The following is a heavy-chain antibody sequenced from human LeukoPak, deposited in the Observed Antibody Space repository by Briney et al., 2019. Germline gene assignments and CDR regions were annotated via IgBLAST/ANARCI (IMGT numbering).Heavy chain of an antibody. Sequence: GSSVTVSYKPSLCTFNRYAISWVRQAPGQELAWMGRIIPIPRIAHYAQTFQGRATIPADKSTSTAYMPLSSLRSQDTAVYYCASSPLPSRSTFDYRCFDPWGQGTLVTVSS. CDR3: ASSPLPSRSTFDYRCFDP. V-gene: IGHV1-69*04. CDR2: IIPIPRIA. J-gene: IGHJ5*02. D-gene: IGHD5-12*01. CDR1: LCTFNRYA.